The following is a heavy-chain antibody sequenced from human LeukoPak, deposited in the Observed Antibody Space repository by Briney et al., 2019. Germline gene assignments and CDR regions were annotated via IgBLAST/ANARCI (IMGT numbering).Heavy chain of an antibody. CDR2: ISYDGSNK. CDR3: AKARYCSSTSCYFHYYYGMDV. Sequence: GGSLRLSCAASGFTFSSYAMHWVRQAPGKGLEWVAVISYDGSNKYYADSVKGRFTISRDNSKNTLYLQMNSLRAEDTAVYYCAKARYCSSTSCYFHYYYGMDVWGQGTTVTVSS. CDR1: GFTFSSYA. D-gene: IGHD2-2*01. J-gene: IGHJ6*02. V-gene: IGHV3-30-3*01.